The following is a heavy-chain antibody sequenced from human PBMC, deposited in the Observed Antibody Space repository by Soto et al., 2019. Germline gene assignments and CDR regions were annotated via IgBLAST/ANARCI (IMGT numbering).Heavy chain of an antibody. J-gene: IGHJ3*02. CDR3: ARNPHPGIAVAGSGAFDI. CDR2: IYFRGST. CDR1: GGSISSYY. V-gene: IGHV4-4*08. D-gene: IGHD6-19*01. Sequence: SETLSLTCTVSGGSISSYYWSWIRQPPGKGLEWIGYIYFRGSTYYNPSLKSRVTISVDTSKNQFSLKLSSVTATDTAVYYCARNPHPGIAVAGSGAFDIWGQGTMVTVSS.